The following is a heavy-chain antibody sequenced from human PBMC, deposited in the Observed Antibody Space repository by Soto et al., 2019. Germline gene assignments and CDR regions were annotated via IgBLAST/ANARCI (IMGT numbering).Heavy chain of an antibody. D-gene: IGHD1-7*01. V-gene: IGHV1-8*01. CDR2: MNTNSGNT. J-gene: IGHJ6*03. CDR1: GYTFTCYG. CDR3: ARGGEDDWNFGFYYYYYMDV. Sequence: ASVKVYCKGAGYTFTCYGIHWVRQTTGQGLERMGWMNTNSGNTGYAQKLQGRVTMTRNTSISTAYMELSSLRSEDTAVYYCARGGEDDWNFGFYYYYYMDVWGKGTTVTVSS.